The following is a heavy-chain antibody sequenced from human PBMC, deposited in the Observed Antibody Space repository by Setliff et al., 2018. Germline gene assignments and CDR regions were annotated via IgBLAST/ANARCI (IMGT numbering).Heavy chain of an antibody. D-gene: IGHD1-1*01. CDR1: GDTLTTYA. Sequence: SVKVSCKASGDTLTTYAIHWVRQAPGQGLEWMGMIIPIFGSPHYAQMFQDRVIITADVSTRTAYMDLSSLRSEDTAIYYCARDSQLGFYYFDSWGRGTLVTVSS. CDR2: IIPIFGSP. V-gene: IGHV1-69*13. J-gene: IGHJ4*02. CDR3: ARDSQLGFYYFDS.